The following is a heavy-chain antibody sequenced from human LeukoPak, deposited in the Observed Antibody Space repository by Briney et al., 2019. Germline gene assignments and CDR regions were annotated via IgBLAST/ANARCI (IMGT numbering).Heavy chain of an antibody. D-gene: IGHD2-15*01. J-gene: IGHJ3*02. Sequence: QAGGSLSLSCAASGFPFSSYGMSWVRQAPGKGLEWVSGISGGGGSTYSADPARGRFTISRENSKTTLYLQMNSLRAEDTAVYYCAKDRRTLDAFDIWGQGTMVTVSS. CDR2: ISGGGGST. V-gene: IGHV3-23*01. CDR1: GFPFSSYG. CDR3: AKDRRTLDAFDI.